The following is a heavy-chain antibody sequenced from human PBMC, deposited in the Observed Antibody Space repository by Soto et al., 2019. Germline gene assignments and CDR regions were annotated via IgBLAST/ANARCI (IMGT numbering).Heavy chain of an antibody. V-gene: IGHV4-39*01. D-gene: IGHD5-12*01. J-gene: IGHJ4*02. Sequence: PSETLSLTCTVSAAASFRSSYFLVGIRQPPGKGLEWIGSLYYSGSAYYNPSLYSRVTISADTSKNLLSLKLRSVTAADTAVYYCARRDRGGNGGKSFPFWGQGTLVTAPQ. CDR3: ARRDRGGNGGKSFPF. CDR1: AAASFRSSYF. CDR2: LYYSGSA.